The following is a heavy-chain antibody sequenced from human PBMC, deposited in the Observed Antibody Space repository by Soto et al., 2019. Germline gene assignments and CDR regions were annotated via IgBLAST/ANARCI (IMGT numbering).Heavy chain of an antibody. D-gene: IGHD6-6*01. J-gene: IGHJ4*02. Sequence: SVKVSCKASGFTFTSSAVQWVRQARGQRLEWIGWIVVGSGNTNYAQKFQERVTITRDMSTSTAYMELSSLRSEDTAMYYCARYTSSSRMFDYWGQGTLVTVSS. CDR2: IVVGSGNT. CDR3: ARYTSSSRMFDY. CDR1: GFTFTSSA. V-gene: IGHV1-58*01.